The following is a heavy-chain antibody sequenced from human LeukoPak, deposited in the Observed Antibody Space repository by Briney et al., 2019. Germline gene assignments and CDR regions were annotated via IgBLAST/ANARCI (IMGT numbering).Heavy chain of an antibody. J-gene: IGHJ4*02. CDR3: ARGTRYYGSGLPIFDY. D-gene: IGHD3-10*01. Sequence: SETLYFTCAVYGGSFSGYYWSWIRQPPGKGLEWIGEINHSGSTNYNPSLKSRVTISVDTSKNQFSLKLSSVTAADTAVYYCARGTRYYGSGLPIFDYWGQGTLVTVSS. CDR1: GGSFSGYY. V-gene: IGHV4-34*01. CDR2: INHSGST.